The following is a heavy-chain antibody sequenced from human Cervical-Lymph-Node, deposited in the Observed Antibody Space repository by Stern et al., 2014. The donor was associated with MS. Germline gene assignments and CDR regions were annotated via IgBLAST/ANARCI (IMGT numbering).Heavy chain of an antibody. CDR3: AKDDGYIGFDY. CDR2: ISARGNST. D-gene: IGHD5-18*01. Sequence: VQLVASGGGLAHPGGSLRLSCAASEFTFTTYAMTWVRQAPGKGLEWVATISARGNSTYFADSLKGRFTVARDNSDNTVYLQMSNLTAEDTAIYFCAKDDGYIGFDYWGQGTPVTVSS. J-gene: IGHJ4*02. V-gene: IGHV3-23*04. CDR1: EFTFTTYA.